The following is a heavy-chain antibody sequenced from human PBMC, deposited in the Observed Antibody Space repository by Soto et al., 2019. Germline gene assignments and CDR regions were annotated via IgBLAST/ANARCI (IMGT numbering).Heavy chain of an antibody. Sequence: SETLSLTWGVADGSISGGGYSWSWIRQPPGKGLEWIGYIYHSGSTYYNPSLKSRVTISVDRSKNQFSLKLSSVTAADTAVYYCARGQMTTVTTFDYWGQGTLVTVSS. D-gene: IGHD4-17*01. V-gene: IGHV4-30-2*01. CDR1: DGSISGGGYS. CDR2: IYHSGST. CDR3: ARGQMTTVTTFDY. J-gene: IGHJ4*02.